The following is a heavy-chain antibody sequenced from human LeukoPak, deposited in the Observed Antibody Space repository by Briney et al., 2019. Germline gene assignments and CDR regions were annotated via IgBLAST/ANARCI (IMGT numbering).Heavy chain of an antibody. D-gene: IGHD2-2*01. J-gene: IGHJ4*02. CDR3: ARDRYCSSTSCYFDY. CDR1: GFTFSSYS. CDR2: ISSSSSYI. Sequence: GGSLRLSCAASGFTFSSYSMNWVRQAPGKGLEWVSSISSSSSYIYYADSVKGRFTISRDNAKNSLYLQMNSLRAEDTAVYYCARDRYCSSTSCYFDYWGQGALVTVAS. V-gene: IGHV3-21*01.